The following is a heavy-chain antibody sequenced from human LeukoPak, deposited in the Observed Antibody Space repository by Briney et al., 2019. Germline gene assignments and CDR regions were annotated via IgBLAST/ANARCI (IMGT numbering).Heavy chain of an antibody. CDR3: ARDRNTAKAHNYYYGMDV. CDR1: GYSFTSYW. J-gene: IGHJ6*02. V-gene: IGHV5-51*01. CDR2: IYPGDSDT. D-gene: IGHD5-18*01. Sequence: GESLKISCKGSGYSFTSYWIGWVRQMPGKGLEWMGIIYPGDSDTRYSPSFQGQVTISADKSISTAYLQWSSLKASDTAMYYCARDRNTAKAHNYYYGMDVWGQGTTVTVSS.